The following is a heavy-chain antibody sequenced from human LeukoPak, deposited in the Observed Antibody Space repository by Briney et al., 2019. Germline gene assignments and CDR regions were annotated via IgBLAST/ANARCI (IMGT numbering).Heavy chain of an antibody. CDR1: GFIFSNYA. J-gene: IGHJ4*02. D-gene: IGHD3-9*01. CDR2: ISGRSGST. CDR3: AKWGDYDVLTGYYVSDF. V-gene: IGHV3-23*01. Sequence: HPGGSLRLSCAASGFIFSNYAMYWVRQVPGKGLEWVSAISGRSGSTYYADSVKGRFTIPRDSSKNTLYLQMNSLRADDTAVYYCAKWGDYDVLTGYYVSDFWGQGTLVTVSS.